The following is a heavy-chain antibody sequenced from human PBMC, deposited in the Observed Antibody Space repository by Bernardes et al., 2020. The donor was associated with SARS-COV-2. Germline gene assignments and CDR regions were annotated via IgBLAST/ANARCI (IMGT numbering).Heavy chain of an antibody. CDR3: AKGPLGWFGELYYFDY. D-gene: IGHD3-10*01. CDR1: GYTFTSYY. Sequence: ASVKVSCKASGYTFTSYYMHWVRQAPGQGLEWMGFINPRGGSTNYAQKFQGRVTMTRDTSTSTVYMELTSLRAEDTAVYYCAKGPLGWFGELYYFDYCGQGTLVTVSS. J-gene: IGHJ4*02. CDR2: INPRGGST. V-gene: IGHV1-46*01.